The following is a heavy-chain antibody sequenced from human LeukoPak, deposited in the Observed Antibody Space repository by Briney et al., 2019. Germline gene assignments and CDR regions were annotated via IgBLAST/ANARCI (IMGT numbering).Heavy chain of an antibody. Sequence: PSETLSLTCTVSGGSISDSSYFWGWIRQPPGKGLEWIGSVYYSGHTYYNPSLKSRVTISVDTSRNQFSLKLSSMTAADTAVFYCARLPYYSGSGRGGVDYWGQGTLVTVSS. J-gene: IGHJ4*02. D-gene: IGHD3-10*01. V-gene: IGHV4-39*01. CDR1: GGSISDSSYF. CDR3: ARLPYYSGSGRGGVDY. CDR2: VYYSGHT.